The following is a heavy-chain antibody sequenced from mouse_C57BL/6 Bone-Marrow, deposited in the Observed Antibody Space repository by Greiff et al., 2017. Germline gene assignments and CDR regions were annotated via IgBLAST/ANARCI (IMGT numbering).Heavy chain of an antibody. CDR2: IDPETGGT. CDR1: GYTFTDYE. Sequence: QVQLQQSGAELVRPGASVTLSCKASGYTFTDYEMHWVKQTPVHGLEWIGAIDPETGGTAYNQKFKGKAILTADKSSSTAYMELRRLTSEDSAVYYCTRRGAYGNFSWFAYWGQGTLVTVSA. D-gene: IGHD2-1*01. V-gene: IGHV1-15*01. CDR3: TRRGAYGNFSWFAY. J-gene: IGHJ3*01.